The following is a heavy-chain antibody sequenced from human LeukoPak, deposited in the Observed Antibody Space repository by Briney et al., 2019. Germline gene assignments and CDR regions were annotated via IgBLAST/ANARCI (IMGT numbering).Heavy chain of an antibody. CDR1: GGSISSYY. CDR2: IYYSGST. J-gene: IGHJ4*02. D-gene: IGHD6-19*01. V-gene: IGHV4-59*01. CDR3: AVAGLSGIDY. Sequence: SETLSLTCTVSGGSISSYYWSWIRQPPGRGLEWIGYIYYSGSTNYNPSLKSRVTISVDTSKNQFSLKLSSVTAADTAVYYCAVAGLSGIDYWGQGTLVTVSS.